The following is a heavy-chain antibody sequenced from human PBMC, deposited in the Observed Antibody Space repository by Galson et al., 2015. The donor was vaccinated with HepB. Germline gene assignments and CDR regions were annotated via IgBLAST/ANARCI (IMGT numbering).Heavy chain of an antibody. Sequence: SLRLSCAASGFTFSSYAMHWVRQAPGKGLEWVAVISYDGSNKYYADSVKGRFTISRDNSKNTLYLQMNSLRAEDTAVYYCARDLIHYYGSIYYYGMDVWGQGTTVTVSS. CDR1: GFTFSSYA. CDR2: ISYDGSNK. CDR3: ARDLIHYYGSIYYYGMDV. D-gene: IGHD3-10*01. V-gene: IGHV3-30-3*01. J-gene: IGHJ6*02.